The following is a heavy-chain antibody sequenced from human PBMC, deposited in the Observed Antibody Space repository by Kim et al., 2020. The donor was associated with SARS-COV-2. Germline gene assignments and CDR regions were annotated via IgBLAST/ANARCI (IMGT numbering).Heavy chain of an antibody. V-gene: IGHV3-21*03. CDR3: ARGHGSGSPSDY. J-gene: IGHJ4*02. Sequence: GGSLRLSCATSGFNFSIYSMDWVRQAPGKGLEWVASISSNGDQRYYADSVKGRFTISRDNAKNSVYLRMNSLREEDTSIYFCARGHGSGSPSDYWGQGTL. CDR2: ISSNGDQR. D-gene: IGHD3-10*01. CDR1: GFNFSIYS.